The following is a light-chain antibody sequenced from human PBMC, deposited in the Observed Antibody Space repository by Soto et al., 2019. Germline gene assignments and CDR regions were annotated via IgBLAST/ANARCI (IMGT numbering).Light chain of an antibody. CDR2: AAF. V-gene: IGKV1-39*01. CDR1: ESISNY. CDR3: QQGYSPPLT. Sequence: DIPMTQSPSSLSASVGDRVNITCRTSESISNYLNWLQHKPGKAPNLLIYAAFSLQRGVPSRFSGSGSGTDFTLTIRGLQPDDFATDYCQQGYSPPLTFGGGTKVEMK. J-gene: IGKJ4*01.